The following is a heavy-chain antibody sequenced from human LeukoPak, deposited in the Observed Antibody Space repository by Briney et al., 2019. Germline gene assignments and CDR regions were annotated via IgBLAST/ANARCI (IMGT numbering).Heavy chain of an antibody. CDR3: AKDGVRTAAGTIYYYYYMDV. D-gene: IGHD6-13*01. J-gene: IGHJ6*03. Sequence: PGGSLRLSCAASGFTFSSYAMSWVRQAPGKGLEWVSAISGSGGSTYYADSVKGRFTISRDNSKNTLYLQMNSLRAEDTAVYYCAKDGVRTAAGTIYYYYYMDVWGKGTTVTVSS. CDR1: GFTFSSYA. CDR2: ISGSGGST. V-gene: IGHV3-23*01.